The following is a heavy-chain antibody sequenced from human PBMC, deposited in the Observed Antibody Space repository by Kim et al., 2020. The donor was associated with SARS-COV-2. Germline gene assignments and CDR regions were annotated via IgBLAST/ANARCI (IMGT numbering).Heavy chain of an antibody. D-gene: IGHD2-8*02. Sequence: ASVKVSCKASGYTFTSYYMHWVRQAPGQGLEWMGIINPSGGSTSYAQKFQGRVNMTRDTSTSTVYMELSSLRSEDTAVYYCARDSNLLGGRGFFDYWGQGALVTVSS. CDR1: GYTFTSYY. CDR3: ARDSNLLGGRGFFDY. CDR2: INPSGGST. J-gene: IGHJ4*02. V-gene: IGHV1-46*01.